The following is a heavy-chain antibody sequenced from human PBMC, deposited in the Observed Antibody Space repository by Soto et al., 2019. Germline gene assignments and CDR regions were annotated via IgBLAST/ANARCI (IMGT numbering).Heavy chain of an antibody. Sequence: GGSLRLSCAASGFTFSNAWMSWVRQAPGKGLEWVGRIKSKTDGGTTDYAAPVKGRFTISRDDSKNTMYLQMNSLKTEDTDVYYCTTDRVWGYDSSGYYYYAFDIWGQGTMVTVSS. CDR3: TTDRVWGYDSSGYYYYAFDI. V-gene: IGHV3-15*01. CDR1: GFTFSNAW. J-gene: IGHJ3*02. CDR2: IKSKTDGGTT. D-gene: IGHD3-22*01.